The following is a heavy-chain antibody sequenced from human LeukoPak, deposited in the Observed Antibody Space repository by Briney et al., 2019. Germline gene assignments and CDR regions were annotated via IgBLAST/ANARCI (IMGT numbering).Heavy chain of an antibody. CDR1: GFTFSSYA. CDR2: ISGSGGST. V-gene: IGHV3-23*01. Sequence: GGSLRLSCAASGFTFSSYAMSWVRQAPGKGLEWVSAISGSGGSTYYADSVKGRLTISRDNSKNTLYLQMNSLRAEDTAVYYCANPMVLGYYYGMDVWGQGTTVTVSS. D-gene: IGHD2-8*01. J-gene: IGHJ6*02. CDR3: ANPMVLGYYYGMDV.